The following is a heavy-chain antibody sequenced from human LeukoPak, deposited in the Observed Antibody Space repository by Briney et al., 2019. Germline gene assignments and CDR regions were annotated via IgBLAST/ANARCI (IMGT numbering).Heavy chain of an antibody. CDR2: ISHTFDI. D-gene: IGHD3-22*01. J-gene: IGHJ4*02. CDR3: ARSSGSYRPFDS. CDR1: GCTFSSFE. V-gene: IGHV3-48*03. Sequence: GGSLRLSCAASGCTFSSFEVNWVRQAPGKGLEWISHISHTFDIKYADSVKGRFTISRDNAKNSQYLQMTSLRAQDTGIYYCARSSGSYRPFDSWGQGTLVIVSS.